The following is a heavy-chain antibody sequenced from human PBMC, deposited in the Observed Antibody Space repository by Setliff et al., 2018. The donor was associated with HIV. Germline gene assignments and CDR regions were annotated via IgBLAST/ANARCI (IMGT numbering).Heavy chain of an antibody. Sequence: EASVKVSCKVSGYTFPDYYMQWVRQAPGKGLEWMGLIDPDRGEAVYAEKFQGRVTMTRNTSISTAYMELSSLRSEDTAVYYCATSVATFDSVDYWGQGTLVTVS. CDR2: IDPDRGEA. CDR1: GYTFPDYY. V-gene: IGHV1-8*02. D-gene: IGHD1-26*01. CDR3: ATSVATFDSVDY. J-gene: IGHJ4*02.